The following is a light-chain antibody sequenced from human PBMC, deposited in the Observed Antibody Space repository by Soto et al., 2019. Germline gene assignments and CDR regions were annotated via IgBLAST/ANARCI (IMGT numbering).Light chain of an antibody. CDR1: SSDVGSYNL. CDR2: EGS. CDR3: CSYAGSSTLV. Sequence: QSVLTQPASVSGSPGQSITISCTGTSSDVGSYNLVSWYQHHPGKAPKLMIYEGSKRPSGVSNRFSGSKSGNTASLTISGLQAEDEAAYYCCSYAGSSTLVFGGGTKVTVL. J-gene: IGLJ2*01. V-gene: IGLV2-23*01.